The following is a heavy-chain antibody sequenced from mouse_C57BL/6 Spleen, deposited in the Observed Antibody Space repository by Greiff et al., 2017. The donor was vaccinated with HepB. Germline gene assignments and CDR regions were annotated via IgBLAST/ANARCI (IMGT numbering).Heavy chain of an antibody. V-gene: IGHV5-16*01. Sequence: VQLKESEGGLVQPGSSMKLSCTASGFTFSDYYMAWVRQVPEKGLEWVANINYDGSSTYYLDSLKSRFIISRDNAKNILYLQMSSLKSEDTATYYCARDPGTLDYWGQGTTLTVSS. CDR1: GFTFSDYY. J-gene: IGHJ2*01. CDR3: ARDPGTLDY. D-gene: IGHD4-1*01. CDR2: INYDGSST.